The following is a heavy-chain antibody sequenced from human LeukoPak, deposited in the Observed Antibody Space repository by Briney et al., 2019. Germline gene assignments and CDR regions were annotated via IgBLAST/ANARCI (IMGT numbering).Heavy chain of an antibody. CDR3: AREEARGNSGKGFGY. CDR2: IYYSGST. J-gene: IGHJ4*02. CDR1: GGSISSYY. V-gene: IGHV4-59*01. Sequence: SETLSLTCTVSGGSISSYYWSWIRQPPGKGLEWIGYIYYSGSTNYNPSLKSRVTISVDTSKNQFSLKLSSVTAADTAVYYCAREEARGNSGKGFGYWGQGTLVTVSS. D-gene: IGHD4-23*01.